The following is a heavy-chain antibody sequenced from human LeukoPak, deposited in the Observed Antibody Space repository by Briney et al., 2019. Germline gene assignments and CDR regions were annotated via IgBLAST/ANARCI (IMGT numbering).Heavy chain of an antibody. D-gene: IGHD1-26*01. CDR1: GFTFSKAW. CDR2: IKTKTDGGPT. J-gene: IGHJ4*02. Sequence: GGSLRLSCAASGFTFSKAWMSWVRQAPGKGLEWVGRIKTKTDGGPTDYVAPVKGRFTISRDRSKNTLYLQMNSLKTEDTAVYYCTTSKAGATTPFDYWGQGTLVTVSS. V-gene: IGHV3-15*01. CDR3: TTSKAGATTPFDY.